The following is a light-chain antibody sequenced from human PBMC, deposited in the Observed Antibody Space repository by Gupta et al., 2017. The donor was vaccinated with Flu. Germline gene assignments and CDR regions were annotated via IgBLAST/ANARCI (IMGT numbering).Light chain of an antibody. CDR3: CSYAGNYIWV. CDR1: ASEVGGYNY. V-gene: IGLV2-11*01. CDR2: DVT. J-gene: IGLJ3*02. Sequence: TASEVGGYNYVSWYQHHPGKAPKLMLHDVTNRPAGVPDRFSGSKSGNTASLTISGLQAEDEAEYYCCSYAGNYIWVFGGGTKLTVL.